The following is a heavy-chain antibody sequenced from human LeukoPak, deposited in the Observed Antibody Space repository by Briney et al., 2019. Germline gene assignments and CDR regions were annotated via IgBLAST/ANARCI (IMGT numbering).Heavy chain of an antibody. CDR3: ARLWYYYDSSGYYKAFDI. V-gene: IGHV4-4*09. D-gene: IGHD3-22*01. J-gene: IGHJ3*02. Sequence: SETLSLTCTVSGGSISSYYWGWIRQPPGKGLEWIGYIYTSGSTNYNPSLKSRVTISVDTSKNQFSLKLSSVTAADTAVYYCARLWYYYDSSGYYKAFDIWGQGTMVTVSS. CDR1: GGSISSYY. CDR2: IYTSGST.